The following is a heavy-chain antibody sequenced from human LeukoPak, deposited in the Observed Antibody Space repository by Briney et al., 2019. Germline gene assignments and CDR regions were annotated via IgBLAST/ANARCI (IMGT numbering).Heavy chain of an antibody. CDR3: ARVFFRANWFDP. J-gene: IGHJ5*02. CDR1: GGSISSYY. Sequence: SETLSLTCTVSGGSISSYYWSWIRQPPGKGLEWIGYIYYSGSTNYNPSLKSRVTISVDTSKNQFSLKLSSVTAADTAVYYCARVFFRANWFDPWGQGTLVTVSS. V-gene: IGHV4-59*12. D-gene: IGHD3-10*01. CDR2: IYYSGST.